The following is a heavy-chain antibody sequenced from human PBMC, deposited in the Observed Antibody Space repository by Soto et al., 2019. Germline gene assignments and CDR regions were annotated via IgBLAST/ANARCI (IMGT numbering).Heavy chain of an antibody. J-gene: IGHJ4*02. CDR1: GYSFTNYW. Sequence: EVQLVQSGAEVKKPGESLKISCKGSGYSFTNYWIGWVRQMPGKGLEWMGIIYPGDSDTRYSPSFQGQVTIPADKSITTACLQWSSLKASDTAMYYCASGLSGLLEPYYFAYWGQGAMVTVSS. CDR2: IYPGDSDT. V-gene: IGHV5-51*01. CDR3: ASGLSGLLEPYYFAY. D-gene: IGHD3-3*01.